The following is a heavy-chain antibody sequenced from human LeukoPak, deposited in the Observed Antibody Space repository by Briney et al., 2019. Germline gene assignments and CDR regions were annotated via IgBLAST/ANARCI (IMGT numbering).Heavy chain of an antibody. V-gene: IGHV1-8*01. CDR1: GYTFTSYD. CDR3: ASKPPVDSYGYDGALNY. Sequence: GASVKVSCKASGYTFTSYDINWVRQATGQGLEWMGWMNPNSGNTGYAQKFQGRVTMTRNTSISTAYMELSSLRSEDTAVYYCASKPPVDSYGYDGALNYWGQGTLVTVSS. CDR2: MNPNSGNT. J-gene: IGHJ4*02. D-gene: IGHD5-18*01.